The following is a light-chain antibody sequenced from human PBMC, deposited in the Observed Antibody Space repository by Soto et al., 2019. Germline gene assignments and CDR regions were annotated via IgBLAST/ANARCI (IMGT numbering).Light chain of an antibody. CDR3: QQYNSYL. Sequence: DIQMTQSPSTLSASVGDRVTITCRARQSISSWLAWYQQKPWKAPKLMIYKASSLESGVPSRFSGSGAGTVFTITISSLQPDDFATYYCQQYNSYLFGGGTKVEIQ. J-gene: IGKJ4*01. V-gene: IGKV1-5*03. CDR2: KAS. CDR1: QSISSW.